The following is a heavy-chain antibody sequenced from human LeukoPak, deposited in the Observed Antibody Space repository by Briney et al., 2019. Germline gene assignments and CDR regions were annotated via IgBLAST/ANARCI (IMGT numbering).Heavy chain of an antibody. CDR1: GGSFSGYY. CDR3: ARRVSCSGGSCYYYYYYMDV. Sequence: SETLSLTCAVYGGSFSGYYWSWIRQPPGKGLEWIGEINHSGSTNYNPSLKSRVTISVDTSKNQFSLKLSSVTAADTAVYYCARRVSCSGGSCYYYYYYMDVWGKGTTVTISS. CDR2: INHSGST. V-gene: IGHV4-34*01. D-gene: IGHD2-15*01. J-gene: IGHJ6*03.